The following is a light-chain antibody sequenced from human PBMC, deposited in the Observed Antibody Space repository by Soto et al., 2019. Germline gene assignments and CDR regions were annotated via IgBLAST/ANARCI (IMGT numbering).Light chain of an antibody. V-gene: IGLV1-51*01. CDR3: ETWDSGLSAGI. J-gene: IGLJ2*01. CDR1: NSNVGNNF. CDR2: DTN. Sequence: QSVLTQPPSVSAAPGQRVTISCSGNNSNVGNNFVSWYQQFPGTAPKLLIYDTNKRPSGIPDRFSGSKTGTSATLGITGLQTGDEADYYCETWDSGLSAGIFGGVTKLTVL.